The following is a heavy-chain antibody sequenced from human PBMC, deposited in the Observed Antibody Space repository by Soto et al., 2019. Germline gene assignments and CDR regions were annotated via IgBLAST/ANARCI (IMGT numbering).Heavy chain of an antibody. CDR1: GGTFSSYA. CDR3: ARGEYSSSSYYYYGMDV. J-gene: IGHJ6*02. D-gene: IGHD6-6*01. Sequence: QVQLVQSGAEVKKPGSSVKVSCKASGGTFSSYAISWVRQAPGQGLEWMGGIIPIFGTANYAQKFQGRVTITADESTSTGYMELSSLRSEDTAVYYCARGEYSSSSYYYYGMDVWGQGTTVTVSS. CDR2: IIPIFGTA. V-gene: IGHV1-69*01.